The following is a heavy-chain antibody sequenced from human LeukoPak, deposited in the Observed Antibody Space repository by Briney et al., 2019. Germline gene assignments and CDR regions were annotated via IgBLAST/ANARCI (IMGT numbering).Heavy chain of an antibody. D-gene: IGHD6-19*01. CDR3: ARGWEAVAGFDY. J-gene: IGHJ4*02. Sequence: GGSLRLSCAASGFTFDDYGMSWVRQAPGKGLEWVSGINWNGGSTGYADSVKGRFTISRDNAKNSLYLQMNSLRSEDTALYYCARGWEAVAGFDYWGQGTLVTVSS. V-gene: IGHV3-20*04. CDR1: GFTFDDYG. CDR2: INWNGGST.